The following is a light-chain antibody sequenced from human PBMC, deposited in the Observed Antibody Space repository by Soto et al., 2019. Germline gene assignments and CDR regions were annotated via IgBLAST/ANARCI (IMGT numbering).Light chain of an antibody. CDR2: AAS. CDR3: QHYNSYSEA. V-gene: IGKV1-39*01. Sequence: DIQMTQSPSSLSASVGDRVTITCRASQSISSFLNWYQQKPEKAPKLLIYAASSLQSGVPSRFSGSGPGTDFTLTISSLQPEDFATYYCQHYNSYSEAFGQGTKVDIK. J-gene: IGKJ1*01. CDR1: QSISSF.